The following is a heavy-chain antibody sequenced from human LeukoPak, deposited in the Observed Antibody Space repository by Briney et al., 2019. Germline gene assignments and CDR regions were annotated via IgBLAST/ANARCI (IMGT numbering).Heavy chain of an antibody. V-gene: IGHV3-30*02. CDR3: AKVVRYYYDSSGSALDY. CDR2: IRYDGSNT. CDR1: GFTFITYG. D-gene: IGHD3-22*01. J-gene: IGHJ4*02. Sequence: GGSLRLSCAASGFTFITYGMHWVRQAPGKGLEWVAFIRYDGSNTHYADSVKGRFTISRDNSKNTLYLQMNSLRAEDTAMYYCAKVVRYYYDSSGSALDYWGQGTLVTVSS.